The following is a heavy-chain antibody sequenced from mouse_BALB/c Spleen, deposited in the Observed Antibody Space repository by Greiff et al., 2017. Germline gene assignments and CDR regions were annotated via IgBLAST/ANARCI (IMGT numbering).Heavy chain of an antibody. J-gene: IGHJ4*01. CDR3: ARRGEGYDYDGGYAMDY. D-gene: IGHD2-4*01. CDR1: GFAFSSYD. CDR2: ISSGGGST. Sequence: EVHLVESGGGLVKPGGSLKLSCAASGFAFSSYDMSWVHQTPEKRLEWVAYISSGGGSTYYPDTVKGRFTISRDNAKNTLYLQMSSLKSEDTAMYYCARRGEGYDYDGGYAMDYWGQGTSVTVSS. V-gene: IGHV5-12-1*01.